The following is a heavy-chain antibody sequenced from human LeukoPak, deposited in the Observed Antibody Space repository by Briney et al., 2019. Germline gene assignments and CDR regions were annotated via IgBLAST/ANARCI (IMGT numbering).Heavy chain of an antibody. D-gene: IGHD3-10*01. V-gene: IGHV1-69*05. CDR2: IIPIFGTA. J-gene: IGHJ3*02. CDR3: ARGPLYGSGQLAFDI. Sequence: GSSVKVSCKASGGTFSSYAISWVRQAPGQGLEWMGGIIPIFGTANYAQKFQGRVTITTDESTSTAYMELSSLRSEDTAVYYCARGPLYGSGQLAFDIWGQGTMVTVSS. CDR1: GGTFSSYA.